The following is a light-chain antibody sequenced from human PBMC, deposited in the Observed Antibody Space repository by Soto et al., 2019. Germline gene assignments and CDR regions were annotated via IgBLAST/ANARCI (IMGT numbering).Light chain of an antibody. J-gene: IGKJ5*01. Sequence: EIVLTQSPGTLSLSPGXRATLSCRASQSISSNYLAWYQQKPGQAPRLLIYGASSRAPGIPDRFSGSGSGTTFTLIIRRLEPEDFAVYYCQRYGRSPPITFGQGTRLEIK. CDR2: GAS. CDR3: QRYGRSPPIT. V-gene: IGKV3-20*01. CDR1: QSISSNY.